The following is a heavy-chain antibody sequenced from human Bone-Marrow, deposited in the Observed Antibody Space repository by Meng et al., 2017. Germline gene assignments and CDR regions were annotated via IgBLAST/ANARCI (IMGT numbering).Heavy chain of an antibody. CDR1: GFTFSSYS. CDR2: ISGSGGST. D-gene: IGHD6-19*01. V-gene: IGHV3-23*01. CDR3: AKDRQVIAVAGDAFDI. J-gene: IGHJ3*02. Sequence: GESLKISCAASGFTFSSYSMNWVRQAPGKGLEWVSAISGSGGSTYYADSVKGRFTISRDNSKNTLYLQMNSLRAEDTAVYYCAKDRQVIAVAGDAFDIWGQGTMVTVSS.